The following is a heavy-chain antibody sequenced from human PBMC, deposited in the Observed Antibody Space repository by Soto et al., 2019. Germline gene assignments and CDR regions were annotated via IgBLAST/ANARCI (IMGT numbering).Heavy chain of an antibody. CDR2: IYWNDDK. CDR3: AHSRYCGGDCHTWFDP. J-gene: IGHJ5*02. Sequence: SGPTLVNPTQTLTLTCTFSGFSLSTSGVGVGWIRQPPGKALEWLALIYWNDDKRYSPSLKSRLTITKDTSKNQVVLTMTNMDPVDTATYYCAHSRYCGGDCHTWFDPRGQGTLVTVSS. V-gene: IGHV2-5*01. CDR1: GFSLSTSGVG. D-gene: IGHD2-21*02.